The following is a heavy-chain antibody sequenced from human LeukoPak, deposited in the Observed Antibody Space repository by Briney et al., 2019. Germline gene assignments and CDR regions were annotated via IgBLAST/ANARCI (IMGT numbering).Heavy chain of an antibody. CDR2: IIPIFGTA. Sequence: GASVKVSCKASGGTFSSYAISWVRQAPGQGLEWMGGIIPIFGTANYAQKFQGRVTITADKSTSTAYMELSSLRSEDTAVYYCARGRRIAVGWSSSYYFDYWGQGTLVTVSS. V-gene: IGHV1-69*06. D-gene: IGHD6-19*01. CDR1: GGTFSSYA. J-gene: IGHJ4*02. CDR3: ARGRRIAVGWSSSYYFDY.